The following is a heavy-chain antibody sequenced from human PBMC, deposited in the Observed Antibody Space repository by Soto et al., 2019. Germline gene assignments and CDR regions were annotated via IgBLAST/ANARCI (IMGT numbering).Heavy chain of an antibody. V-gene: IGHV3-72*01. Sequence: GGSLRLSCAASGFTFSDHYMEWVRQAPGKGLEWVGRSRKKVNGYTLEYAASVKGRFTISRDDSKNSLYLQMNSLQTEDTAVYYCARTYCTGTSCRRTFDYWGQGTLVTVSS. J-gene: IGHJ4*02. D-gene: IGHD2-2*01. CDR2: SRKKVNGYTL. CDR1: GFTFSDHY. CDR3: ARTYCTGTSCRRTFDY.